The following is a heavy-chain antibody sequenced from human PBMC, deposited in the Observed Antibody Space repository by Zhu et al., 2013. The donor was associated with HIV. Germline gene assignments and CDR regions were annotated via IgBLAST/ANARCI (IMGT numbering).Heavy chain of an antibody. CDR3: AREAHPEGPRQLVPFHDAFDI. V-gene: IGHV1-69*01. Sequence: QVQLVQSGAEVKKPGSSVKVSCKASGGTFSSYAISWVRQAPGQGLEWMGGIIPIFGTANYAQKFQGRVTITADESTSTAYMELSSLRSEDTAVYYCAREAHPEGPRQLVPFHDAFDIWGQGTSGHRLF. CDR1: GGTFSSYA. CDR2: IIPIFGTA. D-gene: IGHD6-13*01. J-gene: IGHJ3*02.